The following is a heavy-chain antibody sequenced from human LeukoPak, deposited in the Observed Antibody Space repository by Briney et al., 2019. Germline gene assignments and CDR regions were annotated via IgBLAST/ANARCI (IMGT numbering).Heavy chain of an antibody. V-gene: IGHV3-7*03. Sequence: GGSLRLSCAASGFTFSSYWMSWVRQAPGKGLEWVANIKQDGSEKYYVDSVKGRFTISRDNAKNSLYLQMNSLRAEDTAVYYCAREGYSSGCIDFDYWGQGTLVTVSS. CDR3: AREGYSSGCIDFDY. CDR1: GFTFSSYW. J-gene: IGHJ4*02. D-gene: IGHD6-19*01. CDR2: IKQDGSEK.